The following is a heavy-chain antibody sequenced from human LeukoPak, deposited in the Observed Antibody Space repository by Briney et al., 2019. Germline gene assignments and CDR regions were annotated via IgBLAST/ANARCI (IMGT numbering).Heavy chain of an antibody. CDR3: ASGSRQQLVTSGAFDI. Sequence: ASVKVSCKASGYTFISYGISWVRQAPGQGLEWMGWVSAYNGNTNYAQKLQGRVTMTTDTSTSTAYMELRSLRSDDTAVYYCASGSRQQLVTSGAFDIWGQGTMVTVSS. V-gene: IGHV1-18*01. D-gene: IGHD6-13*01. CDR2: VSAYNGNT. CDR1: GYTFISYG. J-gene: IGHJ3*02.